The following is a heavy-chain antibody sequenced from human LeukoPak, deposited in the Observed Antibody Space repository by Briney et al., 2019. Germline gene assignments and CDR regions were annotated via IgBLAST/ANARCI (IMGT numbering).Heavy chain of an antibody. D-gene: IGHD3-22*01. CDR2: IYTSGST. J-gene: IGHJ6*03. V-gene: IGHV4-4*07. CDR1: GGSISSYY. Sequence: KPSETLSLTCTVPGGSISSYYWSWIRQPAGKGLEWIGRIYTSGSTNYNPSLKSRVTMSVDTSKNQFSLKLSSVTAADTAVYYCARDEKWLSLGYYYYMDVWGKGTTVTVS. CDR3: ARDEKWLSLGYYYYMDV.